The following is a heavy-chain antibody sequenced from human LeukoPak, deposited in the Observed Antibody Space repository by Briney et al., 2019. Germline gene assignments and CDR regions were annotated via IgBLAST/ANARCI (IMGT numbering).Heavy chain of an antibody. V-gene: IGHV4-59*08. D-gene: IGHD2-8*01. J-gene: IGHJ4*02. CDR2: IYYRGSS. CDR3: GRHPRVFGTNGTLDY. Sequence: PSGTLSLTCTVSGCSISRYCWNWIRQPPGKGLEWIWYIYYRGSSKYNPSLKSRVTISIDTSQNQFSLKLSSVTAADTAVYYCGRHPRVFGTNGTLDYWGQGTLVTVSS. CDR1: GCSISRYC.